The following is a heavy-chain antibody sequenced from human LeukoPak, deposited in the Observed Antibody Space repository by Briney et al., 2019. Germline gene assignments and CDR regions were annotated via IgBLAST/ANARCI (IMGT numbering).Heavy chain of an antibody. CDR3: ARGAYYYGSGSYHRGDY. D-gene: IGHD3-10*01. J-gene: IGHJ4*02. CDR2: IYPGDSDT. CDR1: GYSFTSYW. V-gene: IGHV5-51*01. Sequence: GESLKISCKGSGYSFTSYWIGWVRQMPGKGLEWMGIIYPGDSDTRYSPSFQGQVTISADKSISTAYLQWSSLKASDTAMYYCARGAYYYGSGSYHRGDYWGQGTLVTVSS.